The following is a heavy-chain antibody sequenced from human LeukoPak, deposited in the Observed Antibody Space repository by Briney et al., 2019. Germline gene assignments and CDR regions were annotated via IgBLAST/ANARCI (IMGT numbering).Heavy chain of an antibody. J-gene: IGHJ4*02. CDR1: GFTFSSYR. V-gene: IGHV3-21*01. CDR3: AIEYYGDPSQVYYFDY. D-gene: IGHD4-17*01. Sequence: GCSLSLSRAASGFTFSSYRMNWLRQAPGKGLDWVSSLCISSCYIYYANSMNGRFTISRDNAKNSLYLQMNSLRAGDTAVYYCAIEYYGDPSQVYYFDYWGQGTLVTVSS. CDR2: LCISSCYI.